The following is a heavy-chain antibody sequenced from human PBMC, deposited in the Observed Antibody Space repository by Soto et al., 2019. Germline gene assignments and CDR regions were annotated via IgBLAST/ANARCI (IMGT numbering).Heavy chain of an antibody. Sequence: WGSLRLSCAASGFTFSSYGMHWVRQAPGKGLERVAVIWYDGSNKYYADSVKGRFTISRDNSKNTLYLQMNSLRAEDTAVYYCARDRPKAFPLAAAGTRGYYYYMDVWGKGTTVTVSS. D-gene: IGHD6-13*01. J-gene: IGHJ6*03. V-gene: IGHV3-33*01. CDR3: ARDRPKAFPLAAAGTRGYYYYMDV. CDR2: IWYDGSNK. CDR1: GFTFSSYG.